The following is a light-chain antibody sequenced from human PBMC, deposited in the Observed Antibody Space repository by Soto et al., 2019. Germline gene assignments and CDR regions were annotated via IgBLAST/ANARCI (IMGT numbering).Light chain of an antibody. Sequence: QSLLTQPASVYGFPGQSITISCPGTSSDVGGYNYVSWYQQHPGKAPKLMIYDVSNRPSGVSNRFSGSKSGNTASLTISGLQAEDEADYYCSSYTSSSTPYVFGTGTKVTVL. V-gene: IGLV2-14*01. CDR3: SSYTSSSTPYV. CDR2: DVS. CDR1: SSDVGGYNY. J-gene: IGLJ1*01.